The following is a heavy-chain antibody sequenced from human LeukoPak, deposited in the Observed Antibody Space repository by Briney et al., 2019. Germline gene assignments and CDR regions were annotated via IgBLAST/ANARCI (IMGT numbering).Heavy chain of an antibody. CDR3: EEGITGAW. Sequence: GGSLRLSCAASGFTFSNYWLTWVRQAPGKGLEWVANIKQDGSEKYYVDSVKGRFTISRDNAKNSLYLQMNSLRAEDTAVYYCEEGITGAWWGQGTLVTVSS. J-gene: IGHJ4*02. D-gene: IGHD6-19*01. CDR2: IKQDGSEK. CDR1: GFTFSNYW. V-gene: IGHV3-7*01.